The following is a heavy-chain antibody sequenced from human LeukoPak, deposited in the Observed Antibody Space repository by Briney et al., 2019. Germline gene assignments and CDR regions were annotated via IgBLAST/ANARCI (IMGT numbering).Heavy chain of an antibody. J-gene: IGHJ6*03. D-gene: IGHD4-11*01. Sequence: SVKVSFKASGGTFSSYAISWVRQAPGQGLEWMGVIIPIFGTANYAQKFQGRVTITTDESTSTAYMELSSLRSEDTAVYYCARDGSTVTTESGYYYMDVWGKGTTVTVSS. CDR3: ARDGSTVTTESGYYYMDV. CDR1: GGTFSSYA. V-gene: IGHV1-69*05. CDR2: IIPIFGTA.